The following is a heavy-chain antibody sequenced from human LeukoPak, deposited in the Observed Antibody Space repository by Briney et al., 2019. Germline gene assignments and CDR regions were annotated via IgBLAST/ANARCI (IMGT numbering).Heavy chain of an antibody. CDR3: ARAAHNVMLWFGEHFDY. J-gene: IGHJ4*02. CDR2: ITGSGGST. D-gene: IGHD3-10*01. V-gene: IGHV3-23*01. CDR1: GFTFTSYG. Sequence: GGSLRVSCAASGFTFTSYGMSWVRQAPGKGLEWVSTITGSGGSTYYADSVKGRFTISRDNSKNTLFLQMNSLRAEDTAVYYCARAAHNVMLWFGEHFDYWGQGTLVTVSS.